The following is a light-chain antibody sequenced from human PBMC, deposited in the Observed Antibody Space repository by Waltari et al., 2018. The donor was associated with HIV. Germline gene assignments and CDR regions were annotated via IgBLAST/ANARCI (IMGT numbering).Light chain of an antibody. V-gene: IGKV3-15*01. Sequence: EILMTQSPATLSVSPGERATLSCRASQSVTINLAWYQQKPGQAPRLLIYGASTRATGIPARFSGSGSGTEFTLTISRLQSEEFAVYYCQQYDNWPPWTFGQGTKVEIK. J-gene: IGKJ1*01. CDR1: QSVTIN. CDR3: QQYDNWPPWT. CDR2: GAS.